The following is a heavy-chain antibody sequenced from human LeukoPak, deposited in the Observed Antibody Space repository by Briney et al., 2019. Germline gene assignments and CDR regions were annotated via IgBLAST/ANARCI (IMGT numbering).Heavy chain of an antibody. D-gene: IGHD1-20*01. Sequence: ASVKVCCKASGYTFTGYYMHWVRQAPGQGLEWMGWINPNSGGTNYAQKFQGRVTMTRDTSISTAYMELSRLRSDDTAVYYCARPVLKGYDNCGYWGQGTLVTVSS. CDR1: GYTFTGYY. V-gene: IGHV1-2*02. CDR3: ARPVLKGYDNCGY. CDR2: INPNSGGT. J-gene: IGHJ4*02.